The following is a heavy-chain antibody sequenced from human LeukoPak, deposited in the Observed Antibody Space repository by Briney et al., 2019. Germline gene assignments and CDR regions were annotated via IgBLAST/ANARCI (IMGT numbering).Heavy chain of an antibody. CDR2: IYYNGST. D-gene: IGHD4-17*01. CDR1: GGSISSYY. Sequence: PSETLSLTCTVSGGSISSYYWSWIRQPPGKGLEWIGYIYYNGSTNYNPSLKSRVTISVDTSKNQFSLKLSSVTAADTAVYYCARGTTVTPLGYWGQGTLVTVSS. CDR3: ARGTTVTPLGY. J-gene: IGHJ4*02. V-gene: IGHV4-59*01.